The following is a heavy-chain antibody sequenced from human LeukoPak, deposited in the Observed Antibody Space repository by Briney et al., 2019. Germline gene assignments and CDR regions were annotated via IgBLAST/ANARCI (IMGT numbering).Heavy chain of an antibody. CDR3: ATSEWDSVGAYYDYVWTS. CDR2: INQSATT. Sequence: SETLSLTCAVDGGSFSAFYWIWIRQPPGKGLEWIGEINQSATTTYNPSLKSRVSISVDTSKNQFSLRLSSVTAADTAVYYCATSEWDSVGAYYDYVWTSGAKGPRSPSP. J-gene: IGHJ6*02. CDR1: GGSFSAFY. D-gene: IGHD1-26*01. V-gene: IGHV4-34*01.